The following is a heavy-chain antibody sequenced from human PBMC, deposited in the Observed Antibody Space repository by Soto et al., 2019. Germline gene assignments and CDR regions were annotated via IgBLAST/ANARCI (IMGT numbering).Heavy chain of an antibody. Sequence: QVQLQESGPGLVKPSETLSLTCTVSGGSISNYYWSWIRQPPGKGLEWIGYIYYSGSTNYNPSLKSRVTRSVDTSKSQFSRKLTSVTAADTAVYYCARVQYYGLGRGVTAAGADYWGQGTLVTVSS. CDR3: ARVQYYGLGRGVTAAGADY. CDR1: GGSISNYY. J-gene: IGHJ4*02. D-gene: IGHD3-10*01. CDR2: IYYSGST. V-gene: IGHV4-59*01.